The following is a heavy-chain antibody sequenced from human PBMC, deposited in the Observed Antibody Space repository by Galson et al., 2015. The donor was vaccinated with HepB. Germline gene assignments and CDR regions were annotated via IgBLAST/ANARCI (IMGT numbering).Heavy chain of an antibody. CDR1: GFTFSSYA. Sequence: SLRLSCAASGFTFSSYAMSWVRQAPGKGLEWVAVIWYDGSNKYYADSVKGRFTISRDNSKNTLYLQMNSLRAEDTAVYYCARARLWCIRVSSTSCPMDVWGKGTTVTVSS. V-gene: IGHV3-33*08. CDR3: ARARLWCIRVSSTSCPMDV. CDR2: IWYDGSNK. J-gene: IGHJ6*03. D-gene: IGHD2-2*01.